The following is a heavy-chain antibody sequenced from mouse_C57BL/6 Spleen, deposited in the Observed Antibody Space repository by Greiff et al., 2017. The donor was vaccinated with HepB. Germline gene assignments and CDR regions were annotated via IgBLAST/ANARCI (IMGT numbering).Heavy chain of an antibody. CDR2: IRNKANGYTT. J-gene: IGHJ3*01. V-gene: IGHV7-3*01. Sequence: EVQGVESGGGLVQPGGSLSLSCAASGFTFTDCYMSWVRQPPGKALEWLGFIRNKANGYTTEYSASVKGRFTISRDNSQSILYLQMNALRAEDSATYYCARYMEDGYDGIFAYWGQGTLVTVSA. D-gene: IGHD2-2*01. CDR3: ARYMEDGYDGIFAY. CDR1: GFTFTDCY.